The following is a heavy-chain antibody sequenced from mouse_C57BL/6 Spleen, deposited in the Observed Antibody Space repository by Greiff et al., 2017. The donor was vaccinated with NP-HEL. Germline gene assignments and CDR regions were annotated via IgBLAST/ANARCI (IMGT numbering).Heavy chain of an antibody. V-gene: IGHV1-61*01. Sequence: QVQLQQPGAELVRPGSSVKLSCKASGYTFTSYWMDWVKQRPGQGLEWIGNIYPSDSETHYNQKFKDKATLTVDKSSSTAYMQLSSLTSEDSAVYYCAREGLLRNYYAMDYWGQGTLVTVSA. CDR1: GYTFTSYW. CDR3: AREGLLRNYYAMDY. CDR2: IYPSDSET. D-gene: IGHD1-1*02. J-gene: IGHJ3*01.